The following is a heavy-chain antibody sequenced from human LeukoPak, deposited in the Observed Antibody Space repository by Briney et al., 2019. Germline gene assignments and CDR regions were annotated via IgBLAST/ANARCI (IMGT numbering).Heavy chain of an antibody. CDR3: AKNYLGKQQLPRGWYYFDY. CDR2: ISWNSGSI. D-gene: IGHD6-13*01. Sequence: GGSLRLSCAASGFIFDDYAMHWVRQAPGKGLEWVSGISWNSGSIGYADSVKGRFTISRDNAKNSLYLQMNSLRAEDTALYYCAKNYLGKQQLPRGWYYFDYWGQGTLVTVSS. CDR1: GFIFDDYA. J-gene: IGHJ4*02. V-gene: IGHV3-9*01.